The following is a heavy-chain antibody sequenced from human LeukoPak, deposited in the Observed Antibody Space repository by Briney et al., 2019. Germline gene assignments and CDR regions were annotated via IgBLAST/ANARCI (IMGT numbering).Heavy chain of an antibody. D-gene: IGHD6-13*01. CDR3: AKAYTRSWYAAFDI. V-gene: IGHV3-23*01. J-gene: IGHJ3*02. CDR2: ITDSGGAT. CDR1: GFAFTDYA. Sequence: PGGSLRLSCAASGFAFTDYAISWVRQAPGKGLEWVSAITDSGGATYYADSVKGRFTISRDNSKNTLYLQMNSLRGDDTAIYYCAKAYTRSWYAAFDIWGQGTMATISS.